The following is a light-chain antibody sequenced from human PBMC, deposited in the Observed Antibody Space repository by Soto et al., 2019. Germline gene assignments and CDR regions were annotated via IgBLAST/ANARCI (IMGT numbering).Light chain of an antibody. CDR1: SSNIGGNS. V-gene: IGLV1-51*01. Sequence: QSGLTQPPSVSAAPGQKVTISCSGSSSNIGGNSVSWYQQLPGTAPKLLIYDDNKRPSGIPDRFSGSKSGTSATLGITGFQTGDEADYYCGSWNSRLSAYVFGTGTKVTVL. CDR2: DDN. CDR3: GSWNSRLSAYV. J-gene: IGLJ1*01.